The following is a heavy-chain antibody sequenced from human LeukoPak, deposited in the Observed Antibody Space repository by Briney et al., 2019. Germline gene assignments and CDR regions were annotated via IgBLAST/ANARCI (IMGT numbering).Heavy chain of an antibody. CDR1: GGTFSSYA. CDR3: ASIASWGTNWFDP. CDR2: ISAYNGNT. D-gene: IGHD5/OR15-5a*01. J-gene: IGHJ5*02. Sequence: ASVKVSCKASGGTFSSYAISWVRQAPGQGLEWMGWISAYNGNTNYAQKLQGRVTMTTDTSTSTAYMELRSLRSDDTAVYYCASIASWGTNWFDPWGQGTLVTVSS. V-gene: IGHV1-18*01.